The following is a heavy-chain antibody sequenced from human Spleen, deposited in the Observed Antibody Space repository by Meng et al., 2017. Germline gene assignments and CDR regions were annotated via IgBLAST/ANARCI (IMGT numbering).Heavy chain of an antibody. J-gene: IGHJ4*02. V-gene: IGHV4-34*01. CDR1: GGSFRDYY. Sequence: QVQLKQWGAGLLTPSETLSLTCVFSGGSFRDYYWSWIRQPPGKGLEWIGEINHSGSTNYNPSLESRATISVDTSQNNLSLKLSSVTAADSAVYYCARGPTTMAHDFDYWGQGTLVTVSS. D-gene: IGHD4-11*01. CDR3: ARGPTTMAHDFDY. CDR2: INHSGST.